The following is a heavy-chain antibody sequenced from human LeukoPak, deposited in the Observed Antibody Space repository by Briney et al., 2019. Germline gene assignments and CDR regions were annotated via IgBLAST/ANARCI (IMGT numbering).Heavy chain of an antibody. D-gene: IGHD2-2*01. CDR3: ARQVCSSISCYVDY. Sequence: SETLSLTCAVYGGSFSGYYWAWIRQPPGKGREWIGMIYHSGTSYYNASLKSRVSISVDTSKNQFSLKLSSVTAADTAVYYCARQVCSSISCYVDYWGQRTLVTVSS. CDR1: GGSFSGYY. CDR2: IYHSGTS. J-gene: IGHJ4*02. V-gene: IGHV4-34*01.